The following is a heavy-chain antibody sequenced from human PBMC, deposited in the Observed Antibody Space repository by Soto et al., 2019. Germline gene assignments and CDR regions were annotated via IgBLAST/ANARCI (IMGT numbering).Heavy chain of an antibody. D-gene: IGHD4-17*01. CDR1: GFTFSHYW. CDR3: ASNIGDYLWAFDY. J-gene: IGHJ4*02. Sequence: EVQLVESGGGLVQPGGSLRLSCAASGFTFSHYWMSWVRQAPGKGLEWVANIKQDGSAKYYVDSVKGRFTISRDNAKNSLHLHMTSLRAEDTAVYYCASNIGDYLWAFDYWCQGTLVTVSS. CDR2: IKQDGSAK. V-gene: IGHV3-7*01.